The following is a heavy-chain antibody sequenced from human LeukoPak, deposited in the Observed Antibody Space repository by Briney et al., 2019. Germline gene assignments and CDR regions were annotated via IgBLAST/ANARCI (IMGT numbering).Heavy chain of an antibody. Sequence: GGSLRLSCAASGFTFSSYGMHWVRQAPGKGLEWVAFIRYDGSNKYYADSVKGRFTISRDNSKDTLYLQMNSLRAEDTAVYYCARGPSGYHNTGGQGTLVTVSS. D-gene: IGHD5-12*01. J-gene: IGHJ4*02. V-gene: IGHV3-30*02. CDR3: ARGPSGYHNT. CDR1: GFTFSSYG. CDR2: IRYDGSNK.